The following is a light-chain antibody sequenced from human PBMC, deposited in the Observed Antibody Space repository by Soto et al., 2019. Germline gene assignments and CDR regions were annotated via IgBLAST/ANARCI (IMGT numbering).Light chain of an antibody. CDR3: QQRINWPGT. J-gene: IGKJ3*01. Sequence: EIVLTQSPATLSLSPGERATLSCRASQSVSGFLAWYQQKPGQAPRLLIYDGSNRATGIPARFSGSGSGTDFTLTISSLEPEDFAVYHCQQRINWPGTFGPGTKVDIK. V-gene: IGKV3-11*01. CDR1: QSVSGF. CDR2: DGS.